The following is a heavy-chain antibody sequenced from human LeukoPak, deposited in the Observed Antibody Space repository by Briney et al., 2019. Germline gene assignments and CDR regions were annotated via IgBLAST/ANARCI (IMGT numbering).Heavy chain of an antibody. CDR2: MNPNSGNT. CDR3: ARVPRRGDRFDP. Sequence: ASVKVSCKASGYTFTSYDINWVRQATGQGLEWMEWMNPNSGNTGYAQKLQGRVTMTRNTSISTAYMELSSLTSEDTAVYYCARVPRRGDRFDPWGQGTLVTVSS. CDR1: GYTFTSYD. V-gene: IGHV1-8*01. J-gene: IGHJ5*02. D-gene: IGHD2-2*01.